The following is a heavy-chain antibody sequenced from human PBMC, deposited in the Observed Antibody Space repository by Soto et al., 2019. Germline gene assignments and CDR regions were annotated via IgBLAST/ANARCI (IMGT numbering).Heavy chain of an antibody. CDR1: GGSIGSYY. Sequence: QVQLQESGPGLVKPSETLSLTCSVSGGSIGSYYWIWIRQPPGKGLEWIGYIYYRGSTNYNPSLRSRVTISVDTSKNQFALQLSSVTAADTAVSYCARGGWRQIDYWGQGTLVTVSS. CDR2: IYYRGST. V-gene: IGHV4-59*08. CDR3: ARGGWRQIDY. J-gene: IGHJ4*02. D-gene: IGHD3-3*01.